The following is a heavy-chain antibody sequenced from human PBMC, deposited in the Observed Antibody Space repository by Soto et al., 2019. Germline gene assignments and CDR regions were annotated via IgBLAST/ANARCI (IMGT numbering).Heavy chain of an antibody. CDR2: IIPIFGTA. D-gene: IGHD1-26*01. V-gene: IGHV1-69*13. CDR1: GGTFSSYA. J-gene: IGHJ6*02. CDR3: ARDIRALNYYGMDV. Sequence: SVKVSCKASGGTFSSYAISWVRQAPGQGLEWMGGIIPIFGTANYAQKFQGRVTITADESTSTAYMELSSLRDEDTAVYYCARDIRALNYYGMDVWGQGTTVTVSS.